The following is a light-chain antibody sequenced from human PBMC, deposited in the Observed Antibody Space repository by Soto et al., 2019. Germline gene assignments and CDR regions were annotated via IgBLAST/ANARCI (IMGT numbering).Light chain of an antibody. Sequence: DLQMTQSPSTLSASIGDRVTITCRASQNINNWLAWYQQKPGKAPNLLIYETSKLESGVPSRFSGSGSGAEFILTISSLQPDDFATYYCQQYSNYPWTFGQGTKVDIK. V-gene: IGKV1-5*03. CDR3: QQYSNYPWT. CDR2: ETS. J-gene: IGKJ1*01. CDR1: QNINNW.